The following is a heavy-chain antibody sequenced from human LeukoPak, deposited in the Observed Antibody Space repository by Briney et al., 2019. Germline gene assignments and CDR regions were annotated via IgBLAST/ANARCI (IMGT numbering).Heavy chain of an antibody. V-gene: IGHV1-2*02. CDR2: INPNSGGT. Sequence: ASVKVSCKASGYTFTDYYLHWVRQAPGQGLEWMGWINPNSGGTNFAQKFQGRVSMTRDTSISTAYMELSSLRSDDTAVYHCARVADEYYYDSGPFDNWGQGTLVTVSS. J-gene: IGHJ4*02. CDR1: GYTFTDYY. D-gene: IGHD3-22*01. CDR3: ARVADEYYYDSGPFDN.